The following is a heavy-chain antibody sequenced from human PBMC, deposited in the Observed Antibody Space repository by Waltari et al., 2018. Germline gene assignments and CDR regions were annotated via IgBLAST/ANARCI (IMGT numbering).Heavy chain of an antibody. V-gene: IGHV4-34*01. CDR1: GGSFSGYY. J-gene: IGHJ3*02. Sequence: QVQLQQWGAGLLKPSETLSLTCAVYGGSFSGYYWSWVRQPPGKGLEWIGEINQSGSTNYNPSLKSRVTISVDTSKNQFSLKLSSVTAADTAVYYYARARSSGQDVSAFDIWGQGTMVTVSS. CDR2: INQSGST. D-gene: IGHD6-19*01. CDR3: ARARSSGQDVSAFDI.